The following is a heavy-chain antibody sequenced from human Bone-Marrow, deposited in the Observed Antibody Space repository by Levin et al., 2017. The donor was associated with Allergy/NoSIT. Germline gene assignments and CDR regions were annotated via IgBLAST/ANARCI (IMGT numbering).Heavy chain of an antibody. V-gene: IGHV4-30-2*01. D-gene: IGHD4-17*01. Sequence: SETLSLTCAVSGGSISSGGYSWSWIRQPPGKGLEWIGYIYHSGSTYYNPSLKSRVTISVDRSKNQFSLKLSSVTATDTAVYYCARAPDYGDYVSSPYYFDYWGQGTLVTVSS. CDR3: ARAPDYGDYVSSPYYFDY. CDR2: IYHSGST. J-gene: IGHJ4*02. CDR1: GGSISSGGYS.